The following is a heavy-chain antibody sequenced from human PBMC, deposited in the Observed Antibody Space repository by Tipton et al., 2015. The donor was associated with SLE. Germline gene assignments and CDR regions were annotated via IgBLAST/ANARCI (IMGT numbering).Heavy chain of an antibody. CDR1: GFTFSSYS. CDR3: ARPLTAGAFDI. Sequence: SLRLSCAASGFTFSSYSMNWVRQAPGKGLEWVSSVYSGGTTFYADSVKGRFTISRDTSNNTVFLQMNSLRAEDTAVYYCARPLTAGAFDIWGQGTKVTVS. J-gene: IGHJ3*02. D-gene: IGHD2-21*02. CDR2: VYSGGTT. V-gene: IGHV3-53*05.